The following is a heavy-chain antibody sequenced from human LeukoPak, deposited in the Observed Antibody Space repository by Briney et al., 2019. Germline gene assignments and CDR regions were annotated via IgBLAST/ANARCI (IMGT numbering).Heavy chain of an antibody. CDR2: IIPILGIA. Sequence: SVKVSCKASGGTFSSYAISWVRQAPGQGLEWMGRIIPILGIANYAQKFQGRVTITANKSTSTAYMELSSLRSEDTAVYYCARTLQNDYYGSGSYFYFDYWGQGTLVTVSS. V-gene: IGHV1-69*04. D-gene: IGHD3-10*01. CDR1: GGTFSSYA. CDR3: ARTLQNDYYGSGSYFYFDY. J-gene: IGHJ4*02.